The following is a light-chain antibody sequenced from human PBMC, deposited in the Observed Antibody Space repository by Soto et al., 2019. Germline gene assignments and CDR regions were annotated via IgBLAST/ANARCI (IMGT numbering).Light chain of an antibody. V-gene: IGKV1-9*01. CDR1: QGISSY. J-gene: IGKJ1*01. CDR2: GAS. Sequence: DIQLTQSPSFLSASVGDRVTITCRASQGISSYLAWYQQRPGKAPKLLMYGASTLQSGVPSRFSGSASVTTFTLTINNLQPEDFATYYCQQLNNFPRTFGQGTKVE. CDR3: QQLNNFPRT.